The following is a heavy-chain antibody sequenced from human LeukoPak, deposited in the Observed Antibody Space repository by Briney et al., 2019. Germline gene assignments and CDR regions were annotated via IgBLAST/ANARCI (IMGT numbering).Heavy chain of an antibody. J-gene: IGHJ4*02. Sequence: GESLKISCKGSGYSFTSYWISWVRQMPGKGLEWMGRIDPSDYYTNYSPSFQGHVTISADKSISTAYLQWSSLKASDTAMYYCARLRYCSGGSCYHYFDYWGQGTLVTVSS. D-gene: IGHD2-15*01. CDR1: GYSFTSYW. V-gene: IGHV5-10-1*01. CDR2: IDPSDYYT. CDR3: ARLRYCSGGSCYHYFDY.